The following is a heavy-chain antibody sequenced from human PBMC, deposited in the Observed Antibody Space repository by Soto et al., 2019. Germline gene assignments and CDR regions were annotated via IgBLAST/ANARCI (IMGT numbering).Heavy chain of an antibody. CDR1: GFTFSSYA. CDR2: ISGSGGST. Sequence: GGSLRLSCAASGFTFSSYAMSWVRQAPGKGLEWVSAISGSGGSTYYADSVKGRFTISRDNSKNTLYLQMNSLRAEDTAVYYCAKALIVVVVAATHRRRPNGASDIWGQGTMVTVSS. V-gene: IGHV3-23*01. CDR3: AKALIVVVVAATHRRRPNGASDI. J-gene: IGHJ3*02. D-gene: IGHD2-15*01.